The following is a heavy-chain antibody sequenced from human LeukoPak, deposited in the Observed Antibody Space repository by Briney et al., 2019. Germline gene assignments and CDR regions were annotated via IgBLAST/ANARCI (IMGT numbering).Heavy chain of an antibody. CDR3: ARDRLEGGETFDC. J-gene: IGHJ4*02. D-gene: IGHD1-1*01. Sequence: PGGSLRLSCAASGFSFRSYSMDWVRQAPGKGLEWVSSITGSSSYISYADSVKGRFTTSRDNAEDSLFLQMNSLRPEETAVYFCARDRLEGGETFDCWGQGTLVTVSS. V-gene: IGHV3-21*01. CDR2: ITGSSSYI. CDR1: GFSFRSYS.